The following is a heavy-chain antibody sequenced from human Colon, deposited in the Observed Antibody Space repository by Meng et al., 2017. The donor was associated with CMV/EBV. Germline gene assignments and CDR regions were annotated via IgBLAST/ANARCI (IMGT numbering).Heavy chain of an antibody. CDR1: GGSFSGYY. CDR2: INHSGNT. CDR3: ATNSSGWFGYFDP. V-gene: IGHV4-34*01. D-gene: IGHD6-19*01. Sequence: CAVYGGSFSGYYWSWVRQPPGKGLEWIGEINHSGNTNYNPSLKSRVTISVDTSKNQFSLHLNPVTAADTAVYYCATNSSGWFGYFDPWGQGTLVTVSS. J-gene: IGHJ5*02.